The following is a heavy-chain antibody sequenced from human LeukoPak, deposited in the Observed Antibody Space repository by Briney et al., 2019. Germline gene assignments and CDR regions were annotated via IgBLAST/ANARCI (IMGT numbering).Heavy chain of an antibody. CDR1: GFTFSSYG. V-gene: IGHV3-30*03. J-gene: IGHJ4*02. CDR2: ISYDGSNK. Sequence: GGSLRLSCAASGFTFSSYGMHWVRQAPGKGLEWVAVISYDGSNKYYADSVKGRFTISRDNSKNTLYLQMNSLRAEDTAVYYCATGDHSSSWYMPDYWGQGTLVTVSS. D-gene: IGHD6-13*01. CDR3: ATGDHSSSWYMPDY.